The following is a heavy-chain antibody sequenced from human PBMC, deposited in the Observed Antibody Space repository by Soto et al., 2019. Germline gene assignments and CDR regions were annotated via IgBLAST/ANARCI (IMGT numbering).Heavy chain of an antibody. CDR1: GGTFSSYA. CDR2: IIPIFGTA. Sequence: GASVKVSCKASGGTFSSYAISWVRQAPGQGLEWMGGIIPIFGTANYAQKFQGRVTITADESTSTAYMELSSLRSEDTAVYYCAGTAYYSDSSGYQVAGYYYYYGMDVWGQGTTVTVSS. D-gene: IGHD3-22*01. CDR3: AGTAYYSDSSGYQVAGYYYYYGMDV. J-gene: IGHJ6*02. V-gene: IGHV1-69*13.